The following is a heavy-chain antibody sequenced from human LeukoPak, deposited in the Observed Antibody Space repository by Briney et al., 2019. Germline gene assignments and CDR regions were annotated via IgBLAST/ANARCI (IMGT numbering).Heavy chain of an antibody. V-gene: IGHV3-21*01. CDR1: GFTFSSYS. CDR2: INTRNVI. CDR3: ARDGGAWARDC. J-gene: IGHJ4*02. Sequence: GGSLRLSCAASGFTFSSYSMSWVRQAPGKGLEWVSTINTRNVIYYADSVKGQFTISRDDAKNSLYLQMNRLRVEDTAVYYCARDGGAWARDCWGQGTLVTVSS. D-gene: IGHD2-21*01.